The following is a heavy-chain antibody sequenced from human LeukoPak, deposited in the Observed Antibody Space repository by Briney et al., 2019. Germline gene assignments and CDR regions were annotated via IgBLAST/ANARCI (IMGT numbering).Heavy chain of an antibody. D-gene: IGHD1-26*01. CDR3: AREYSGSGDY. V-gene: IGHV3-66*03. CDR2: IYSCGST. CDR1: GFTVSSNY. J-gene: IGHJ4*02. Sequence: GGSLRLSCAASGFTVSSNYMSWVRQAPGRGLEWVSVIYSCGSTYYADSVKGRFTISRDNSKNSLYLQMSSLRDEDTAVYYCAREYSGSGDYWGQGTLVTVSS.